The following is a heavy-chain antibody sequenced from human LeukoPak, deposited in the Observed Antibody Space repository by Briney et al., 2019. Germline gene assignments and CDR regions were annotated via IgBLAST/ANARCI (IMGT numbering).Heavy chain of an antibody. J-gene: IGHJ4*02. CDR3: ARDGYYYDSSGYLYLDY. D-gene: IGHD3-22*01. CDR2: IYYTET. V-gene: IGHV4-59*02. CDR1: GGSVSNYY. Sequence: PSETLSLTCTVSGGSVSNYYWSWIRQSPGKGLEWIGYIYYTETSYNPSLKSRVTISADTSKNQFSLKLYSVTAADTAVYYCARDGYYYDSSGYLYLDYWGQGTLVTVSS.